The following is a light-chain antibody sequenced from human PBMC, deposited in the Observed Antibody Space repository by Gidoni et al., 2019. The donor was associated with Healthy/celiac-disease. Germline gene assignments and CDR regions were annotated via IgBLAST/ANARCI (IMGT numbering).Light chain of an antibody. CDR2: QDS. CDR3: QAWDSSTSVV. J-gene: IGLJ2*01. V-gene: IGLV3-1*01. CDR1: KLGDKY. Sequence: SYELTHPPSLSVSPGQPASLTCSGDKLGDKYACWSQQKPGQSPVLVIYQDSKRPSGIPERFAGSNSGNTATLTISGTQAMDEADYYCQAWDSSTSVVFGGGTKLTVL.